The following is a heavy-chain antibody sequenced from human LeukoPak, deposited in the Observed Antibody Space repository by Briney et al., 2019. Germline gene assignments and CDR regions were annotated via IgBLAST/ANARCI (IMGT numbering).Heavy chain of an antibody. D-gene: IGHD3-22*01. CDR1: GGSISSYY. CDR3: ARGSPPRRNYDSRGYYSYYFDY. CDR2: IYYSGST. J-gene: IGHJ4*02. V-gene: IGHV4-59*01. Sequence: SETLSLTCTVSGGSISSYYWSWIRQPPGKGLEWIGYIYYSGSTNYNPSLKSRVTISVDTSKNQFSLKLSSVTAADTAVYYCARGSPPRRNYDSRGYYSYYFDYWGQGTLVTVSS.